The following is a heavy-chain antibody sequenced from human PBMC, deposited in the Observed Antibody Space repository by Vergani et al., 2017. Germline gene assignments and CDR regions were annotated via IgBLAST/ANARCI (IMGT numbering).Heavy chain of an antibody. V-gene: IGHV3-23*01. CDR3: AKHNINYNYKSYYLDV. CDR2: IRGGGVSA. D-gene: IGHD4-11*01. J-gene: IGHJ6*03. CDR1: GFTFDSYA. Sequence: EVQLLESGGGLVQPGGSLRLSCVASGFTFDSYAMSWVRQAPGKGLEWVSGIRGGGVSAYYADAVKGRFTISRENSKNTLYLKMDSLRAEDTAHYYCAKHNINYNYKSYYLDVWGKGTTVSVSS.